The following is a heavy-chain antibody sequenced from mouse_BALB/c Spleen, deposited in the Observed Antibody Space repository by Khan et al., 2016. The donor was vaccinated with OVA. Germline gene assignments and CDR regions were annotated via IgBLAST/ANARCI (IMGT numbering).Heavy chain of an antibody. V-gene: IGHV3-2*02. CDR2: ISYSGYT. CDR3: ARKDYYDYDPFAY. D-gene: IGHD2-4*01. CDR1: GYSITSEYT. Sequence: QLEESGPGLVKPSQSLSLTCTVTGYSITSEYTWNWIRQFPGNKLEWMGFISYSGYTRYNPSLKSRISITRDTSKNQFFLQLNSVTSEDTAPYYCARKDYYDYDPFAYWGQGTLVTVSA. J-gene: IGHJ3*01.